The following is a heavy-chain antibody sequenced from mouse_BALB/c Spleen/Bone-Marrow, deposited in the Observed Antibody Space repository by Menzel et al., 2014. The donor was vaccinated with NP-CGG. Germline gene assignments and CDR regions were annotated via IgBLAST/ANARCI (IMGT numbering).Heavy chain of an antibody. D-gene: IGHD2-4*01. CDR3: TRSTMITYFDY. CDR1: GYTFTSYY. J-gene: IGHJ2*01. CDR2: INPSNGGT. V-gene: IGHV1S81*02. Sequence: VQLQESGAELVKPGASVKLSCKASGYTFTSYYMYWVKQRPGQGLEWIGEINPSNGGTSFNEKFKSKATLTVDKSSSTACMQLSSLTSEDSAVYYCTRSTMITYFDYWGQGTTLTVSS.